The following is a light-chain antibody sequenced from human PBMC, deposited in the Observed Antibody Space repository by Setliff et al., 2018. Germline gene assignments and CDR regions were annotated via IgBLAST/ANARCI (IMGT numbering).Light chain of an antibody. J-gene: IGLJ1*01. CDR2: SNN. V-gene: IGLV1-44*01. Sequence: VLTQPPSASGTPGQRITISCSGGTSNIGSNPVNWYQQLPGTAPKLLIYSNNQRPSGVPDRFSGSKSGTSASLAVSGLQSEDEADFYCEAWDDSLNGYVFGSGTKVTVL. CDR1: TSNIGSNP. CDR3: EAWDDSLNGYV.